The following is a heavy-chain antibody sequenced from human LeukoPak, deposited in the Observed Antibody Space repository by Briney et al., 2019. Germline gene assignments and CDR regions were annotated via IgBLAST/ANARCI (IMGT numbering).Heavy chain of an antibody. V-gene: IGHV3-30*18. Sequence: PGGSLRLSCAASGFTFSNYGMHWVRQAPGKGLEWVAVISYDGGEQHYGDSVKGRFSISRDDSKSTIYLQMNSLRAEDTAVYYCAKQKSTVTEEFDYWGQGAPVTVST. CDR3: AKQKSTVTEEFDY. CDR1: GFTFSNYG. D-gene: IGHD4-17*01. J-gene: IGHJ4*02. CDR2: ISYDGGEQ.